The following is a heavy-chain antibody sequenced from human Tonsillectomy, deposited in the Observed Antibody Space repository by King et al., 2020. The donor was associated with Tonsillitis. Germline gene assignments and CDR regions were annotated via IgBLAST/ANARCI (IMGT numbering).Heavy chain of an antibody. D-gene: IGHD3-22*01. V-gene: IGHV3-23*04. CDR1: GFTFSSYA. CDR2: ISGSGGST. CDR3: AKGLGGPYYYDSSGYYPFDS. Sequence: VQLVESGGGLVQPGGSLRLSCAASGFTFSSYAMSWVRQAPGKGLEWVSAISGSGGSTYYADSVKGRFTISRDNSKNTMYLQMNSLRAEDTAVYYCAKGLGGPYYYDSSGYYPFDSWGQGTLVTVSS. J-gene: IGHJ4*02.